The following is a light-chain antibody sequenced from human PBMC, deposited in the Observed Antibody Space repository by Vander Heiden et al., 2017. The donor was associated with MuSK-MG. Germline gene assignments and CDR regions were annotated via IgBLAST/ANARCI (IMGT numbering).Light chain of an antibody. J-gene: IGKJ2*01. CDR3: QQFSNWPYYT. V-gene: IGKV3-11*01. Sequence: EIVLTQSPAALSLSPGERATLSCRASQSVGSDLAWYQQKPGQAPRLLIYDATNMATGIPARFSGSGSGAVFTLTISSLEPEDFAIYYCQQFSNWPYYTFGQGTKMEIK. CDR2: DAT. CDR1: QSVGSD.